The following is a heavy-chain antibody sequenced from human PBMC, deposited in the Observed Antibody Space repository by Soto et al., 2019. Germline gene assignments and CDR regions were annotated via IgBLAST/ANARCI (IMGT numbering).Heavy chain of an antibody. Sequence: QVQLVQSGAEVKKPGASVKVSCKASGYTFTSYGVSWVRQAPGQGLEWMGWISAYNGNTKYAQKLQGRVTMTTDTSTNTAYMDLRSLRSDDSAVYYCARDSPPVDYWGQRTLVTVSS. V-gene: IGHV1-18*01. J-gene: IGHJ4*02. CDR2: ISAYNGNT. CDR3: ARDSPPVDY. CDR1: GYTFTSYG.